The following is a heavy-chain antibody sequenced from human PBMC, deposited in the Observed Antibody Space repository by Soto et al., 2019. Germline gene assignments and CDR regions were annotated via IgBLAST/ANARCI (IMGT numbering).Heavy chain of an antibody. CDR1: GFDFNKYA. CDR3: EKASPPSTNSPFYFDS. Sequence: GGSLRLSCAAFGFDFNKYAMTWVRQAPGKGLQWVSSITSNGDSTYYADSVKGRFTTSRDNSKNTLYLQMNSLRADDTAVFYCEKASPPSTNSPFYFDSWGQGTLVTRSS. V-gene: IGHV3-23*01. CDR2: ITSNGDST. J-gene: IGHJ4*02.